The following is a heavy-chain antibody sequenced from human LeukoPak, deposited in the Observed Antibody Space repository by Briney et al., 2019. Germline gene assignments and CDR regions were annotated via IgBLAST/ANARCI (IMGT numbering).Heavy chain of an antibody. CDR3: ATSGYSYGYVPKYYFDY. V-gene: IGHV4-59*08. D-gene: IGHD5-18*01. J-gene: IGHJ4*02. CDR1: GGSISSYY. Sequence: SETLSLTCTVSGGSISSYYWSWIRQPPGKGLEWIGYIYYSGSTNYNPSLKSRVTISVDTSKNQSSLKLSSVTAADTAVYYCATSGYSYGYVPKYYFDYWGQGTLVTVSS. CDR2: IYYSGST.